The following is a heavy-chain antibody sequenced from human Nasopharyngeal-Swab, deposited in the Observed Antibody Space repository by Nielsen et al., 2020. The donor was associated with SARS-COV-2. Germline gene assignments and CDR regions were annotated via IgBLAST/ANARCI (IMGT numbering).Heavy chain of an antibody. D-gene: IGHD2-21*01. J-gene: IGHJ4*02. V-gene: IGHV3-33*01. Sequence: GESLKISCAASGFTFSNYGMHWVRQAPGKGLEWVAVIWHDGSKKYYADSVKGRFTISRDNSKNTLYLQMNSLRAEDTAVYYCARDGGGYLGYWGQGTLVTVSS. CDR2: IWHDGSKK. CDR1: GFTFSNYG. CDR3: ARDGGGYLGY.